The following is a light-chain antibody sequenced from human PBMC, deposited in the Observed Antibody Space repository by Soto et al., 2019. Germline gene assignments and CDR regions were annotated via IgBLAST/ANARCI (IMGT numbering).Light chain of an antibody. V-gene: IGKV3-15*01. Sequence: IVMTQSPATLSVSPGERATLSCRARQSVSSNLGWYQQKPGQAPRLLIYGASTRATGIPARFSGSGSGTEFTLTTSRLQSEDFAVYYCQQYNNWPSWTFGQGTKVDIK. J-gene: IGKJ1*01. CDR1: QSVSSN. CDR2: GAS. CDR3: QQYNNWPSWT.